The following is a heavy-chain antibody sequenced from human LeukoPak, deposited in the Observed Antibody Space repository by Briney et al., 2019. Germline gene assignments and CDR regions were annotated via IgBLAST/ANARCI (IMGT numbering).Heavy chain of an antibody. CDR3: ARQIRYCSGGVCYPHFDY. CDR1: GGSISSSGYY. CDR2: IYYGGST. Sequence: SETLSLTCTVSGGSISSSGYYWGWIRQPPGKGLEWIGSIYYGGSTYYNPSLKSRVTISVDTSKNQFSLKLSSVAAADTAVYYCARQIRYCSGGVCYPHFDYWGQGTLVTVSS. V-gene: IGHV4-39*01. J-gene: IGHJ4*02. D-gene: IGHD2-15*01.